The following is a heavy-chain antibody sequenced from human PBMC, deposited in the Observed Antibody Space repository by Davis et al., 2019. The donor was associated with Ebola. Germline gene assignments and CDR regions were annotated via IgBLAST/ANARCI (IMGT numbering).Heavy chain of an antibody. CDR3: ARGGYCSGGSCHTYHY. Sequence: SETLSLTCAAYGGSFSGYYWSWIRQPPGKGLEWIGEINHSGTTNYNPSLKSRVTRSVDSSKNQFSLKLSSVTAADTAVYYCARGGYCSGGSCHTYHYWGQGTLVTVSS. D-gene: IGHD2-15*01. CDR1: GGSFSGYY. V-gene: IGHV4-34*01. CDR2: INHSGTT. J-gene: IGHJ4*02.